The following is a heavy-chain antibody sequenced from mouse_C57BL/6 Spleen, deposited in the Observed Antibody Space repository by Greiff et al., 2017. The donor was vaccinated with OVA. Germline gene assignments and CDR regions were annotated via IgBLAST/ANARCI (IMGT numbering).Heavy chain of an antibody. CDR3: AKGGYDYDGVYFDY. Sequence: VQLQQPGAELVRPGSSVKLSCKASGYTFTSYWMHWVKQRPIQGLEWIGNIDPSDSETHYNQKFKDKATLTVDKSSSTAYMQLSSLTSEDSAVYYCAKGGYDYDGVYFDYWGQGTTLTVSS. CDR1: GYTFTSYW. V-gene: IGHV1-52*01. CDR2: IDPSDSET. D-gene: IGHD2-4*01. J-gene: IGHJ2*01.